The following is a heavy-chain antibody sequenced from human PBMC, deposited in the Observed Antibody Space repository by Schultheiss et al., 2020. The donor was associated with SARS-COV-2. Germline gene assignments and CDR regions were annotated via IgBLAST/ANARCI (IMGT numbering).Heavy chain of an antibody. CDR3: ASRARIARGNAFDI. CDR2: ISSSGSTI. Sequence: GGSLRLSCAASGFTFSSYEMNWVRQAPGKGLEWVSYISSSGSTIYYADSVKGRFTISRDNAKNSLYLQMNSLRAEDTAVYYCASRARIARGNAFDIWGQGTMVTVS. D-gene: IGHD6-13*01. V-gene: IGHV3-48*03. J-gene: IGHJ3*02. CDR1: GFTFSSYE.